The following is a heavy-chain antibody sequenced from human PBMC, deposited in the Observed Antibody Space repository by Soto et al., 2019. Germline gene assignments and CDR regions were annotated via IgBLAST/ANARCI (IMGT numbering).Heavy chain of an antibody. CDR1: GDSVSSYSTA. J-gene: IGHJ4*02. CDR3: ARWGLISVAAEFDS. D-gene: IGHD6-19*01. V-gene: IGHV6-1*01. Sequence: SQTLSLTCAISGDSVSSYSTAWNWIRQSPSGGLEWLGRTYYRSKWYDDYGLSVKSRITISPDTSTNQFSLHLNSVTPEDTAIYYCARWGLISVAAEFDSWGQGTLVTVSS. CDR2: TYYRSKWYD.